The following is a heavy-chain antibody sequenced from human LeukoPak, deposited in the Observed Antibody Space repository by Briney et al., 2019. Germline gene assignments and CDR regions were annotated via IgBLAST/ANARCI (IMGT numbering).Heavy chain of an antibody. CDR1: GGSVSSADYY. J-gene: IGHJ4*02. V-gene: IGHV4-61*08. CDR3: ARGLGAYSSSWYLSDYFDY. D-gene: IGHD6-13*01. Sequence: PSETLSLTCTVSGGSVSSADYYWSWIRHPPGKALEWIGYIYHTGSNNYKYSLKSRVTISVDTSKNQFSLKLSSVTAADTAVYYCARGLGAYSSSWYLSDYFDYWGQGTLVTVSS. CDR2: IYHTGSN.